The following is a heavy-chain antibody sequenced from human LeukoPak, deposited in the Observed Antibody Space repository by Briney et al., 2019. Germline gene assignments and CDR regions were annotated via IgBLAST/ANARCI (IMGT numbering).Heavy chain of an antibody. D-gene: IGHD3-16*01. CDR3: ARESLGAFDY. J-gene: IGHJ4*02. CDR1: AFTFSSYE. V-gene: IGHV3-48*03. CDR2: ISSSGGTI. Sequence: GGSLRLSCVPSAFTFSSYEMTWVRQAPGKGLEWVRYISSSGGTIYYADSVKGRFTSSRDNAKNSLYLQMNSLRAEDTAVYYCARESLGAFDYWGQGTQVTVSS.